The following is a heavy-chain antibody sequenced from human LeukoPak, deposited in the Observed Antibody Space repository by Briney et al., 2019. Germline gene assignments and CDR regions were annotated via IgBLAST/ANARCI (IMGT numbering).Heavy chain of an antibody. D-gene: IGHD2/OR15-2a*01. CDR1: GGSISSGSYY. Sequence: SQTLSLTCTVSGGSISSGSYYWSWIRQPPGKGLEWIGYIYYSGSTNYNPSLKSRVTISVDTSKNQFSLKLSSVTAADTAVYYCARDSAFLAFDYWGQGTLVTVSS. CDR3: ARDSAFLAFDY. V-gene: IGHV4-61*01. CDR2: IYYSGST. J-gene: IGHJ4*02.